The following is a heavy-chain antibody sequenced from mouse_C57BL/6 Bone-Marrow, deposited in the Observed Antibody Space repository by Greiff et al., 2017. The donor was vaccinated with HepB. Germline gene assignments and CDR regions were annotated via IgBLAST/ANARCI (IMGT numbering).Heavy chain of an antibody. V-gene: IGHV1-78*01. CDR1: GYTFTDHT. CDR2: IYPRDGSS. Sequence: VQLQQSDAELVKPGASVKISCKVSGYTFTDHTIHWMKQRPEQGLEWIGYIYPRDGSSRYNEKFKGKATLTADKSSSTAYMQLSSLTSEDSAVYFCARWPSYYDYHYAMDYWGQGTSVTVSS. CDR3: ARWPSYYDYHYAMDY. J-gene: IGHJ4*01. D-gene: IGHD2-4*01.